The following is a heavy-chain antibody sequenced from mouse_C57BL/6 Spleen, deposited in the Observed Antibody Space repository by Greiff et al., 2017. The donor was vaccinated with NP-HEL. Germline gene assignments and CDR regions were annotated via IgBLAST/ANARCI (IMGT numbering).Heavy chain of an antibody. D-gene: IGHD2-3*01. Sequence: VQLQQSGAELVRPGTSVKVSCKASGYAFTNYLIEWVKQRPGQGLEWIGVINPGSGGTNYNEKFKGKATLTADKSSSTAYMQLSSLTSEDSAVYFCAKGTRDGYYGWGQGTSVTVSS. V-gene: IGHV1-54*01. J-gene: IGHJ4*01. CDR1: GYAFTNYL. CDR2: INPGSGGT. CDR3: AKGTRDGYYG.